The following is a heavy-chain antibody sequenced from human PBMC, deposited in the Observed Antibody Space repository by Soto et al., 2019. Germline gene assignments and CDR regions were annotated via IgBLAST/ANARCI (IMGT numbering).Heavy chain of an antibody. D-gene: IGHD3-10*01. CDR1: GGTFSSYA. CDR3: ARDQDYYGSGRPPAWFDP. J-gene: IGHJ5*02. CDR2: IIPIFGTA. Sequence: QVQLVQSGAEVKKPGSSVKVSCKASGGTFSSYAISWVRQAPGQGLEWMGGIIPIFGTANYAQKCQGRLTITAVESTSTAYMELSSLRCEDTAVYYCARDQDYYGSGRPPAWFDPWGQGTLVTVSS. V-gene: IGHV1-69*01.